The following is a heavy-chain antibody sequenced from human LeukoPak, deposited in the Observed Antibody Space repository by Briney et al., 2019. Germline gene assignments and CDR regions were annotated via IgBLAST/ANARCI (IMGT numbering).Heavy chain of an antibody. V-gene: IGHV3-23*01. J-gene: IGHJ4*02. CDR1: GTIPFNSYS. CDR3: AKMQGYFDY. CDR2: ITSSGETT. Sequence: PGGSLRLSCAASGTIPFNSYSMSWVRQAPGNGLEWVSAITSSGETTYYADSVKGRFTISRDNSKNMVYLQMNSLRAEDAATYYCAKMQGYFDYWGQGSLVTVSS.